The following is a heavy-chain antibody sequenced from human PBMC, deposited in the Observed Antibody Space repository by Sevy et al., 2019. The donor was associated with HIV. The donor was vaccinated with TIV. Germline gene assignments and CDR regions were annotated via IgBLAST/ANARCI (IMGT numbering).Heavy chain of an antibody. J-gene: IGHJ4*02. CDR3: ARDLSTMIAYFDY. CDR1: GFTFSSYD. Sequence: GGSLRLSCAASGFTFSSYDMHWVRQAPGKGLEWVAVISYDGSNKYYADSVKGRFTISRDNSKNTLYLQMNSLRAEDTAVYYCARDLSTMIAYFDYWGQGTLVTVSS. CDR2: ISYDGSNK. V-gene: IGHV3-30-3*01. D-gene: IGHD3-22*01.